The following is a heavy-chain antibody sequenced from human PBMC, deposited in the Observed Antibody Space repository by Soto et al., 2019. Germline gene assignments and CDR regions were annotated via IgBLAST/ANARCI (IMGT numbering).Heavy chain of an antibody. J-gene: IGHJ6*03. D-gene: IGHD2-2*01. V-gene: IGHV3-66*01. CDR2: IYSGGST. CDR3: ATSNDNVVVPAAHTNYMDV. CDR1: GFTVSSNY. Sequence: GGSLRLSCAASGFTVSSNYMSWVRQAPGKGLEWVSVIYSGGSTYYADSVKGRFTISRDNSKNTLYLQMNSLRAEDTAVYYCATSNDNVVVPAAHTNYMDVWGKGTTVTVSS.